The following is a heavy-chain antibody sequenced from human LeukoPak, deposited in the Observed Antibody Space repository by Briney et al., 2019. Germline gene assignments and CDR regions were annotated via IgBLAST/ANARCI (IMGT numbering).Heavy chain of an antibody. CDR3: AKESAGIAAAGKVFDY. J-gene: IGHJ4*02. CDR1: GFTFSSYA. V-gene: IGHV3-23*01. D-gene: IGHD6-13*01. Sequence: GGSLRLSCAASGFTFSSYAMSWVRQAPGKGLEWVSAISGSGGSTYYADSVKGRFTISRDNSKNTLYLQMNSLRAEDTAVYYCAKESAGIAAAGKVFDYRGQGTLVTVSS. CDR2: ISGSGGST.